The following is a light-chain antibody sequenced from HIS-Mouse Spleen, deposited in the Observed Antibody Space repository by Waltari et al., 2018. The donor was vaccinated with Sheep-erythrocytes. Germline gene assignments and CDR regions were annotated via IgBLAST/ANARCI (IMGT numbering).Light chain of an antibody. V-gene: IGLV2-23*01. CDR2: EGS. Sequence: QSALTQPASVSGSPRPSITIYCTGTSSDVGSYRLSSWYQQHPGKAPKLMIYEGSKRPSGVSNRFSGSKSGNTASLTISGLQAEDEADYYCCSYAGSSTYVFGTGTKVTVL. J-gene: IGLJ1*01. CDR3: CSYAGSSTYV. CDR1: SSDVGSYRL.